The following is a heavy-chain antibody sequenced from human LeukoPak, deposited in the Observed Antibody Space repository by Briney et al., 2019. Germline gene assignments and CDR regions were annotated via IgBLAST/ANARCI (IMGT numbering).Heavy chain of an antibody. CDR3: ARGIAAAGYFDY. J-gene: IGHJ4*02. Sequence: GGSLRLSCAASGFTFSSYSMNWVRQAPGKGLEWVSSISSSSSYIYYADSVKGRFTISRDNAKDSLYLQMNSLRAEDTAVYYCARGIAAAGYFDYWGQGTLVTVSS. D-gene: IGHD6-13*01. CDR2: ISSSSSYI. CDR1: GFTFSSYS. V-gene: IGHV3-21*01.